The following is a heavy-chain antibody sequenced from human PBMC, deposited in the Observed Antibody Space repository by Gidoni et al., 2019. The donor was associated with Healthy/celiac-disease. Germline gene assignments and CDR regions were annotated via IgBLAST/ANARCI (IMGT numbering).Heavy chain of an antibody. CDR2: IWYDGSNK. D-gene: IGHD2-15*01. CDR1: GFTFSSYG. CDR3: ARDGGVVVVAATPYFDY. V-gene: IGHV3-33*01. J-gene: IGHJ4*02. Sequence: QVQLVESGGGVVQPGRSLRLSCAASGFTFSSYGMHWVRQAPGKGLEWVAVIWYDGSNKYYADSVKGRFTISRDNSKNTLYLQMNSLRAEDTAVYYCARDGGVVVVAATPYFDYWGQGTLVTVSS.